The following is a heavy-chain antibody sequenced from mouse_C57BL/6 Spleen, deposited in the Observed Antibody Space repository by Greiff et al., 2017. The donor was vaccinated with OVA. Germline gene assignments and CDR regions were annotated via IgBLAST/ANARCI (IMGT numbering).Heavy chain of an antibody. CDR3: ARDLGWDPFAY. V-gene: IGHV3-6*01. CDR1: GYSITSGYY. CDR2: ISYDGSN. Sequence: EVQLQQSGPGLVKPSQSLSPTCSVTGYSITSGYYWNWIRQFPGNKLEWMGYISYDGSNNYNPSLKNRISITRDTSKNQFFLKLNSVTTEDTATYYCARDLGWDPFAYWGQGTLVTVSA. J-gene: IGHJ3*01. D-gene: IGHD3-1*01.